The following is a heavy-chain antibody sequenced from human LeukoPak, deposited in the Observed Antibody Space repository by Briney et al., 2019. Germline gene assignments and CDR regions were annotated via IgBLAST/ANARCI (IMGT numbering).Heavy chain of an antibody. Sequence: PSETLSLTCTVSGRSISSYYWSWIRQPPGKGLEWIGYIYYSGSTNYNPSLKSRVTISVDTTKNQFSLKLCAVTAAETAVYYCARARTAVTPCFDYWGQGTLVTVSS. CDR3: ARARTAVTPCFDY. CDR1: GRSISSYY. J-gene: IGHJ4*02. D-gene: IGHD4-17*01. CDR2: IYYSGST. V-gene: IGHV4-59*01.